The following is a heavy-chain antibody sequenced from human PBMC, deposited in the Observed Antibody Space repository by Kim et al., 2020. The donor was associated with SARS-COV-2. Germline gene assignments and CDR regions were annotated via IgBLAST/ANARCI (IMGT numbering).Heavy chain of an antibody. CDR3: ARDQAAVFGSGRTGAF. Sequence: GGSLRLSCAASGFTFSDHDMSWIRQAPGKGLEWISDISHDGATTSYADSVKGRFTVSRDNAKNSLYLQMTSLGADDTAVYFCARDQAAVFGSGRTGAF. CDR1: GFTFSDHD. J-gene: IGHJ3*01. V-gene: IGHV3-11*01. D-gene: IGHD3-10*01. CDR2: ISHDGATT.